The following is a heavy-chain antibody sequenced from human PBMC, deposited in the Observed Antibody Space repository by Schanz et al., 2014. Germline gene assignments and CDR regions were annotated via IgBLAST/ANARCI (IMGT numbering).Heavy chain of an antibody. V-gene: IGHV4-30-4*07. CDR3: ARAAGPVDY. J-gene: IGHJ4*02. CDR1: GGSISSGGYT. CDR2: IYYSGST. D-gene: IGHD6-13*01. Sequence: QVQLQESGPGLVKPSQTLSLTCAVSGGSISSGGYTWSWIRQPPGKGLEWIGYIYYSGSTYYNPSLKRRVTISVDTSKTQFSRMLGSVTAADTAVYYCARAAGPVDYWGQGTLVTVSS.